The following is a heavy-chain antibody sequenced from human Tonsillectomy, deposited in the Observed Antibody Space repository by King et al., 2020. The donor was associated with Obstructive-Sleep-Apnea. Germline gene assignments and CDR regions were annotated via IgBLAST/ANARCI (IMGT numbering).Heavy chain of an antibody. CDR1: GGSISSYY. D-gene: IGHD3-10*01. V-gene: IGHV4-4*07. CDR3: ARVPPSVVRGVIYYYYYGMDV. J-gene: IGHJ6*02. Sequence: QLQESGPGLVKPSETLSLTCTVSGGSISSYYWSWIRQPAGKGLEWIGRIYTSGSTNYNPSLKSRVTMSVDTSKNQFSLKLSSVTAADTAVYYCARVPPSVVRGVIYYYYYGMDVWGHGTTVTVSS. CDR2: IYTSGST.